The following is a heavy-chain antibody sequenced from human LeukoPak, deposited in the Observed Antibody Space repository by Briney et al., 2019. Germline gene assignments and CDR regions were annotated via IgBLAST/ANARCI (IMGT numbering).Heavy chain of an antibody. CDR1: GGTFSSYA. D-gene: IGHD2-21*02. Sequence: VASVKVSCKASGGTFSSYAISWVRQAPGQGLEWMGRIIPIFGTANYAQKFQGRVTITTDESMSTAYMELSSLRSEDTAVYYCARDLYCGGDCYSWFDYWGQGTLVTVSS. CDR3: ARDLYCGGDCYSWFDY. V-gene: IGHV1-69*05. CDR2: IIPIFGTA. J-gene: IGHJ4*02.